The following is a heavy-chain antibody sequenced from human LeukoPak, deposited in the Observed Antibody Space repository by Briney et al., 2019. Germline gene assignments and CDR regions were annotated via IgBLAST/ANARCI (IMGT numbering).Heavy chain of an antibody. J-gene: IGHJ5*02. D-gene: IGHD2-2*01. Sequence: PSETLSLTCTVSGGSISSYYWSWIRQPAGKGLEWIGRIYTSGSTNYNPSLKSRVTISVDTSKNQFSLKLSSVTAADTAVYYCARGFRYCSSTSCLNWFDPWGQGTLVTVSS. V-gene: IGHV4-4*07. CDR2: IYTSGST. CDR3: ARGFRYCSSTSCLNWFDP. CDR1: GGSISSYY.